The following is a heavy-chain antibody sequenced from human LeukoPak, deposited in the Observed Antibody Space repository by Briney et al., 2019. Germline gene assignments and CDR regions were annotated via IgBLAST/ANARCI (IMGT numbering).Heavy chain of an antibody. V-gene: IGHV4-59*01. Sequence: SETLSLTCTVSGGSISNYYWSWIRQPPGKGLEWIGYISYSGNTNYNPSLKSRVTISVDTSKNQFSLKLSSVTAGDTAVYYCANSRDGYNRHPANFDCWGQGTLVTVSS. D-gene: IGHD5-24*01. CDR2: ISYSGNT. J-gene: IGHJ4*02. CDR3: ANSRDGYNRHPANFDC. CDR1: GGSISNYY.